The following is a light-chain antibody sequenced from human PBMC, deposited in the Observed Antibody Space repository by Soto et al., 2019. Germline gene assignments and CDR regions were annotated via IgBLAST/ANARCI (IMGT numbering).Light chain of an antibody. CDR2: DTS. Sequence: EIVLTQSPATLSASPGESAALSCRASQDVAHYGAWYRQIPGQAPRLLIYDTSNRAAGIPDRFRGSGSGTDFTLTISSLEPEHFAVYYCQQRSTWPPLTFGGGTKVELK. CDR3: QQRSTWPPLT. J-gene: IGKJ4*01. V-gene: IGKV3-11*01. CDR1: QDVAHY.